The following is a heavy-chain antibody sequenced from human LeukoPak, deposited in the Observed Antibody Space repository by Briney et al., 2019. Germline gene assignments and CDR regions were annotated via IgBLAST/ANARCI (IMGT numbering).Heavy chain of an antibody. CDR2: IYYSGST. CDR1: GGSMSSSSYY. CDR3: ARHGTVTHRFDY. J-gene: IGHJ4*02. V-gene: IGHV4-39*01. Sequence: SETLSLTCGVSGGSMSSSSYYWGWIRQPPGKGLEWIGSIYYSGSTYYNPSLKSRVTISVDSSKNQCSLKLSSVTAADPAVYYCARHGTVTHRFDYWGQGTLVTVSS. D-gene: IGHD4-17*01.